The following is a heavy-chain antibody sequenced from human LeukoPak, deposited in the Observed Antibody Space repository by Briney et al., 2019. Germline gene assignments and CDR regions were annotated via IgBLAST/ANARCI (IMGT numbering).Heavy chain of an antibody. CDR2: IKHDGSEK. CDR1: GFTFSSYW. Sequence: GGSLRLSCAASGFTFSSYWMNWVRQAPGKGLEWVANIKHDGSEKYYVDSVKGRFTISRDNAKNSLYLQMNSLRAEDTALYYCARDPTRGYSYGYEDYWGQGTLVTVSS. J-gene: IGHJ4*02. V-gene: IGHV3-7*01. CDR3: ARDPTRGYSYGYEDY. D-gene: IGHD5-18*01.